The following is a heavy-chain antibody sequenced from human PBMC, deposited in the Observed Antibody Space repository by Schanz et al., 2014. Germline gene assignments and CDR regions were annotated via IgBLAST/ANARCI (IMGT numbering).Heavy chain of an antibody. CDR3: ATDYSGGGCHI. V-gene: IGHV3-30*02. CDR2: VCYDGSKK. CDR1: GFTFSSYG. J-gene: IGHJ3*02. D-gene: IGHD6-19*01. Sequence: VQLVESGGGLIQPGGSLRLSCAASGFTFSSYGMHWVRQVPGKGLEWVAVVCYDGSKKYYADSVKGRFTISRDNSKNTLYLQMNSLRAEDTALYFCATDYSGGGCHIWGQGTMVTVSS.